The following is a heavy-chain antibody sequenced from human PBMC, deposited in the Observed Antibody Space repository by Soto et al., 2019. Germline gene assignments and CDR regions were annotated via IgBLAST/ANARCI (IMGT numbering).Heavy chain of an antibody. CDR1: GYTFTSYG. Sequence: GASVKVSCKASGYTFTSYGISWVRQAPGQGLEWMGWISAYNGNTNYAQKLQGRVTMTTDTSTSTAYMELRSLRSDDTAVYYCARELTAAGHNWFDPWGQGTLVTVSS. V-gene: IGHV1-18*01. J-gene: IGHJ5*02. CDR3: ARELTAAGHNWFDP. D-gene: IGHD6-13*01. CDR2: ISAYNGNT.